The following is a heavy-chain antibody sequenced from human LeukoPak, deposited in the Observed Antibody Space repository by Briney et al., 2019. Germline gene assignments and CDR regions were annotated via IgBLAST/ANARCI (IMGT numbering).Heavy chain of an antibody. J-gene: IGHJ4*02. CDR2: IYYSGST. CDR3: ARVGSTGTTTDYYDY. D-gene: IGHD1-7*01. Sequence: PSETLSLTCTVSGGYISSYYWSWIRQPPGKGLEWIGYIYYSGSTNYNPSLKSRVTISVDTSKNQFSLKLSSVTAADTAVYYCARVGSTGTTTDYYDYWGQGILVTVSS. V-gene: IGHV4-59*01. CDR1: GGYISSYY.